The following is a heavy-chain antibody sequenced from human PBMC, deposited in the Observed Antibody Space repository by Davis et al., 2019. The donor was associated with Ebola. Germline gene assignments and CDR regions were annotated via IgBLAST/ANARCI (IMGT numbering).Heavy chain of an antibody. CDR1: GFPFSAYG. V-gene: IGHV3-30*02. J-gene: IGHJ4*02. Sequence: GESLKISCVASGFPFSAYGMHWVRQAPGKGLEWLTVIWYDGNFQYYTDSVKGRFTISRDNSKNTLYLQMSSLRAEDTAVYFCVKSGYSGHGYFDYWGQGSPVIVSS. CDR2: IWYDGNFQ. CDR3: VKSGYSGHGYFDY. D-gene: IGHD5-12*01.